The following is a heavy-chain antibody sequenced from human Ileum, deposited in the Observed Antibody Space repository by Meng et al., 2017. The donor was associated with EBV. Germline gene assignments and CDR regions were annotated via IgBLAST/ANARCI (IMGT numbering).Heavy chain of an antibody. J-gene: IGHJ4*02. Sequence: QITLKESGPSLVKATQTLTLTFLFSGFSLNTSGVGVGWIRQPPGKALEWLALVYWDDDKRYSPSLERRLTITKDTSKNQVVLTMTNMDPLDTATYYCAHEEDWRIDYWGQGILVTVSS. CDR3: AHEEDWRIDY. D-gene: IGHD3/OR15-3a*01. V-gene: IGHV2-5*02. CDR2: VYWDDDK. CDR1: GFSLNTSGVG.